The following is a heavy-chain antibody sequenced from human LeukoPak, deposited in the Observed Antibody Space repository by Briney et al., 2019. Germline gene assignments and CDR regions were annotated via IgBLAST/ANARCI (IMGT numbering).Heavy chain of an antibody. CDR1: GFTFSNYW. CDR3: ARPSVGFDP. CDR2: ISGDGSST. Sequence: GGSLRLSYAASGFTFSNYWMHWVRQAPGKGLVWVSRISGDGSSTSYADSVKGRFTISRDNAKNTLYLQMNSLRAEDTAVYYCARPSVGFDPWGQGTLVTVSS. V-gene: IGHV3-74*01. J-gene: IGHJ5*02.